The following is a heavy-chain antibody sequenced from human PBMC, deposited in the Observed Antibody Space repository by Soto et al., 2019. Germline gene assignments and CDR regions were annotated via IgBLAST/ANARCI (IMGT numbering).Heavy chain of an antibody. Sequence: LRLSCAASGFTFSSYTMNWVRQAPGRGLEWVSSIGTSSSYIYYADSVKGRFTISRDNAKNSLFLQMNSLRADDTAVYYCARDSVRDYLYYYYGMDVWGQGTTVTVSS. D-gene: IGHD4-17*01. CDR2: IGTSSSYI. J-gene: IGHJ6*02. CDR1: GFTFSSYT. CDR3: ARDSVRDYLYYYYGMDV. V-gene: IGHV3-21*01.